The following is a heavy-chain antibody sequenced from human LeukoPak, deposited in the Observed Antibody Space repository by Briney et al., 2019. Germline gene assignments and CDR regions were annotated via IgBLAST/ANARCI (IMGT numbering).Heavy chain of an antibody. V-gene: IGHV4-59*01. D-gene: IGHD1-26*01. CDR2: IYYSGST. Sequence: SETLSLTCTVSGGSISSYYWSWIRQPPGKGLEWIGYIYYSGSTNYSPSLKSRVTISVDTSKNQFSLKLSSVTAADTAVYYCASYSGSYWTGYYYYYMDVWGKGTTVTVSS. CDR3: ASYSGSYWTGYYYYYMDV. J-gene: IGHJ6*03. CDR1: GGSISSYY.